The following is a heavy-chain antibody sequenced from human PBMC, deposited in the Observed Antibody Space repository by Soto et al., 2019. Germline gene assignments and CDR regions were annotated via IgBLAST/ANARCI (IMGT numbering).Heavy chain of an antibody. CDR1: GGTFSSYA. D-gene: IGHD1-20*01. CDR2: LIPLFGTA. V-gene: IGHV1-69*06. Sequence: GASVKVSCKASGGTFSSYAISWVRQAPGQGLEWMGGLIPLFGTAKNAQKFQGRVTITADKSTSTGYMELSSLRSEDTAVYYCARSRTEGRITGTWGQGTLVTVSS. CDR3: ARSRTEGRITGT. J-gene: IGHJ5*02.